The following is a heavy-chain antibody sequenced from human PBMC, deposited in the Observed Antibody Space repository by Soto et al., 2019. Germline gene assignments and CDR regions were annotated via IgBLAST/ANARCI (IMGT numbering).Heavy chain of an antibody. D-gene: IGHD3-22*01. CDR2: IHYSGGT. CDR3: ARLYTYGYYHFDH. J-gene: IGHJ4*02. CDR1: GDSIGTTHSY. V-gene: IGHV4-39*07. Sequence: PSETLSLTCTVSGDSIGTTHSYWAWIRQSPGKGLEWIGNIHYSGGTNYNPSLKSRVTISVDTSKNQFSLELSSVTPADTAVYFCARLYTYGYYHFDHWGQGTLVTVSS.